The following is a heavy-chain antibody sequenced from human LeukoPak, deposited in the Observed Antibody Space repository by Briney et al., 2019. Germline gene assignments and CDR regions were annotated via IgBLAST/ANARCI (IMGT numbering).Heavy chain of an antibody. D-gene: IGHD6-13*01. J-gene: IGHJ4*02. V-gene: IGHV1-8*01. CDR3: ARAPIGAAALY. CDR2: MNPVSGNA. Sequence: ASVKVSCRASGYTFTNFDKNGVRHAPGQGLEGVGWMNPVSGNAGSAQKLQGRVTLTSDTSISTAYMELSSLRSDDTAFYYCARAPIGAAALYWGQGTLVTVSP. CDR1: GYTFTNFD.